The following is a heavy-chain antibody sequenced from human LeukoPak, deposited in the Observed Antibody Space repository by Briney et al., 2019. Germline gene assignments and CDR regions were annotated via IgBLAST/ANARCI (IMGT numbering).Heavy chain of an antibody. CDR2: INHSGST. J-gene: IGHJ4*02. Sequence: SETLSLTCAVYGGSLSGYYWSWIRQPPGKGLEWIGEINHSGSTNCNPSLKSRVTISVDTSKNQFSLKLSSVTAADTAVYYCARAIGSGSRHSTFDYWGQGTLVTVSS. CDR3: ARAIGSGSRHSTFDY. D-gene: IGHD3-10*01. V-gene: IGHV4-34*01. CDR1: GGSLSGYY.